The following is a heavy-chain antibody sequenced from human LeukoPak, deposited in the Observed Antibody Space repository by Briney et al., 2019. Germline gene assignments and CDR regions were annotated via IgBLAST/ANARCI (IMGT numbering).Heavy chain of an antibody. CDR2: ISSSSSYI. Sequence: GGSLRLSCAASGFTFSSYSMNWVRQAPGKGLEWVSSISSSSSYIYYADSVKGRFTISRDNAKNSLYLQVNSLRAEDTAVYYCARDSADYDSSGLDFDYWGQGTLVTVSS. CDR3: ARDSADYDSSGLDFDY. J-gene: IGHJ4*02. V-gene: IGHV3-21*01. D-gene: IGHD3-22*01. CDR1: GFTFSSYS.